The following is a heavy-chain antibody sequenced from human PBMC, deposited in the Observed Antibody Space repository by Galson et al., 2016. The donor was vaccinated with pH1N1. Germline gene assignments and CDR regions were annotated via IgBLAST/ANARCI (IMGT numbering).Heavy chain of an antibody. J-gene: IGHJ4*02. V-gene: IGHV3-30*04. D-gene: IGHD4-11*01. Sequence: SLRLSCAASGFTLSCCAMHWVRQAPGKGLECVALILKDGNNVYYADSVKGRFTTSRDSSNNTLYLQMNSLRTEDTAIYYCARSRDFSFDYWGQGALVTVAS. CDR2: ILKDGNNV. CDR3: ARSRDFSFDY. CDR1: GFTLSCCA.